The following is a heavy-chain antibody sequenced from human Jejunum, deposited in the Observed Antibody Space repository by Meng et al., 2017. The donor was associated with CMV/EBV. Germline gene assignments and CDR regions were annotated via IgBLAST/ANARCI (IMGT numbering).Heavy chain of an antibody. CDR1: DFTFSRYW. CDR2: IKQDGSEK. CDR3: ARDAGAAQIDY. D-gene: IGHD6-6*01. Sequence: VESGGALVQPGVSYGLSLDASDFTFSRYWMSWVRQAQGKGLEWVANIKQDGSEKYYVDSVKGRYTISRDNAKNSLYLQMNSLRAEDSAVYSCARDAGAAQIDYWGRGTLVTVSS. J-gene: IGHJ4*02. V-gene: IGHV3-7*04.